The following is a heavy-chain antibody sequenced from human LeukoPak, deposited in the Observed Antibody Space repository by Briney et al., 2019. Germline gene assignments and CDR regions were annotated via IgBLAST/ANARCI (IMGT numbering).Heavy chain of an antibody. CDR2: INPNGGST. CDR3: ARDLGWLQPKGVDY. Sequence: ASVKVSCKTSGYTFTSYYMHWVRPAPGQGLAWMGIINPNGGSTSYGQKFQGRVTLTRDTSTSTVYMELSSLRSEDTAVYYCARDLGWLQPKGVDYWGQGTLVTVSS. J-gene: IGHJ4*02. D-gene: IGHD5-24*01. CDR1: GYTFTSYY. V-gene: IGHV1-46*01.